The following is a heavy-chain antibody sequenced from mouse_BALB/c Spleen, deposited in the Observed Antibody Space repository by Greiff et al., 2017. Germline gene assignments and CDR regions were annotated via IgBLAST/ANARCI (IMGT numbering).Heavy chain of an antibody. J-gene: IGHJ4*01. CDR1: AYNFTSYY. D-gene: IGHD1-1*02. V-gene: IGHV1S81*02. CDR2: INPSNGGT. Sequence: QVQLQQSGAELVKPGASVKLSCKASAYNFTSYYMYWVKQRPGQGLEWIGEINPSNGGTNFNEKFKSKATLTVDKSSSTAYMQLSSLTSEDSAVYYCTRYGYYAMDYWGQGTSVTVSS. CDR3: TRYGYYAMDY.